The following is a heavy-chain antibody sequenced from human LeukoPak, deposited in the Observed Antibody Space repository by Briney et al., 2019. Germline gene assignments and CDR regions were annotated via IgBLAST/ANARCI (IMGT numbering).Heavy chain of an antibody. CDR3: ARDHEWLRYFDY. V-gene: IGHV3-7*01. CDR2: IKQDGSEK. J-gene: IGHJ4*02. CDR1: GFTFSSYW. Sequence: GGSLRLSCAGSGFTFSSYWMSWVRQAPGKGLEWVANIKQDGSEKYYLDSVKGRFTISRDNAKNSLYLQMNSLRAEDTAVYYCARDHEWLRYFDYWGQGTLVTVSS. D-gene: IGHD5-12*01.